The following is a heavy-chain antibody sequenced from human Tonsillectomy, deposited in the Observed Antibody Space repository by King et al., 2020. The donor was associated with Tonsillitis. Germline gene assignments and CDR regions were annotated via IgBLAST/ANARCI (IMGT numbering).Heavy chain of an antibody. V-gene: IGHV4-39*01. CDR2: IYYGGRT. CDR1: GGSISSGGYF. J-gene: IGHJ3*02. D-gene: IGHD6-19*01. Sequence: QVQLQESGPGLVKPSETLSLTCTVSGGSISSGGYFWGWIRQAPGKGLEWIGIIYYGGRTRYNPSLKSRVTMSAAMTKNQFSLKLRSETAADTAMYYCARPGAVAAQTAFDIWGQGTMVTVSS. CDR3: ARPGAVAAQTAFDI.